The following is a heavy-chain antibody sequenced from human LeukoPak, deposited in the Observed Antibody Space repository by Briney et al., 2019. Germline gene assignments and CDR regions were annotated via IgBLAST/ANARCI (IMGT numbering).Heavy chain of an antibody. CDR1: GGTFSSYA. CDR3: AAGGDSSGLDY. J-gene: IGHJ4*02. CDR2: IIPIFGIA. D-gene: IGHD3-22*01. Sequence: SVKVSCKASGGTFSSYAISWVRQSPGQGLEWMGRIIPIFGIADYAQKFQGRVTITADKSTSTAYMELSSLRSEDTAVYYCAAGGDSSGLDYWGQGTLVTVSS. V-gene: IGHV1-69*04.